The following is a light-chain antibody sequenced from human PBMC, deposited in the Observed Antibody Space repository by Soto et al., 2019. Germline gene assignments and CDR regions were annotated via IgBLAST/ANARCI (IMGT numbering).Light chain of an antibody. CDR3: QQYNNWPPIT. Sequence: IKMTQSPVTLSVSPGERVTLSCRASQIISNRLAWYQQKPGHAPKLLMSATSTMATGIPSRFSGSGSGTEFILTISSLQSEDFAVYYCQQYNNWPPITFGQGTRLEIK. V-gene: IGKV3D-15*01. CDR1: QIISNR. CDR2: ATS. J-gene: IGKJ5*01.